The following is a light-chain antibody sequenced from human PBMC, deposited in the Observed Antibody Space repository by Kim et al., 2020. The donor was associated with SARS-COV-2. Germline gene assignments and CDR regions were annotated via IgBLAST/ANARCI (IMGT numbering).Light chain of an antibody. CDR2: DVT. J-gene: IGLJ3*02. V-gene: IGLV2-14*03. CDR3: SSYTSSKTWV. CDR1: SSDIGGYNY. Sequence: QSVVTQPASVSGSPGQSITISCTGTSSDIGGYNYVSWYQQPPGKAPKLLIYDVTKWPSGVSNRFSGSKSGNPASLTISGLQAEDEADYYCSSYTSSKTWVFGGGTKVTVL.